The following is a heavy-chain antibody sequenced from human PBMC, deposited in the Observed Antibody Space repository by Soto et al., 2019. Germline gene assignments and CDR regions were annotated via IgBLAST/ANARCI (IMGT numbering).Heavy chain of an antibody. CDR2: ISTYIGST. V-gene: IGHV1-18*01. J-gene: IGHJ4*02. CDR1: GYTFTTYG. CDR3: ARAGPGVYSGATIDY. Sequence: QVQLVQSGAEVKKPGASVQVSCKASGYTFTTYGITWVRQAPGQGLEWMGWISTYIGSTDYAQMLQGRVTITADTSTTTAYMELRSLPSDDTAVYYCARAGPGVYSGATIDYWGQGTPVTVSS. D-gene: IGHD1-26*01.